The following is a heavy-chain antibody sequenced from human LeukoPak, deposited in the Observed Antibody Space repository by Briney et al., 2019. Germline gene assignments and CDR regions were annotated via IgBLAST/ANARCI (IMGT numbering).Heavy chain of an antibody. CDR3: ARGVIGYCSSTSCYSIVDYYYYYMDV. CDR1: GYTFTSYG. CDR2: ISAYNGNT. D-gene: IGHD2-2*02. Sequence: ASVKVSCKASGYTFTSYGISWVRQAPGQGLEWMGWISAYNGNTNYAQKLQGRVTITRNTSISTAYMELSSLRSEDTAVYYCARGVIGYCSSTSCYSIVDYYYYYMDVWGKGTTVTVSS. J-gene: IGHJ6*03. V-gene: IGHV1-18*01.